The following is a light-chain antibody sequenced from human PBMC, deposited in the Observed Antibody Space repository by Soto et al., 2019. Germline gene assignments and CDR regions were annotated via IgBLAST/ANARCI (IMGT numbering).Light chain of an antibody. CDR3: KQYDDLPYT. Sequence: DIQMTQSPSSLSASVGDRVTVTCQASQDISNDLNWYQQKPGKAPKLLIYDASNLETGVPSRFIGIGSGTDFTFTISSLQPEDLATNYGKQYDDLPYTFGQGTKLDIK. J-gene: IGKJ2*01. V-gene: IGKV1-33*01. CDR1: QDISND. CDR2: DAS.